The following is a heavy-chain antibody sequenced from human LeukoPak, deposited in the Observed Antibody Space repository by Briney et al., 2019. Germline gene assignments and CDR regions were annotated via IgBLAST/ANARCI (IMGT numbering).Heavy chain of an antibody. CDR3: ARVVSVAWSERRPGYYYMDV. CDR1: EFSFITYW. V-gene: IGHV3-7*01. Sequence: GGSLRLSCAASEFSFITYWMSWVRQAPGKGLEWVANIKQDGSEKYYVDSVKGRFTIPRDNAKNSLYVQINSLRAEDTAVYYCARVVSVAWSERRPGYYYMDVWGKGTTVTVSS. CDR2: IKQDGSEK. J-gene: IGHJ6*03. D-gene: IGHD1-1*01.